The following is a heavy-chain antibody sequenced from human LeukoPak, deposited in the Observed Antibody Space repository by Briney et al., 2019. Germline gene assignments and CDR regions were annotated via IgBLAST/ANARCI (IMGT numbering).Heavy chain of an antibody. CDR3: AGLKLRITIFGGKNYGMDV. CDR2: VYYSGST. CDR1: GGSISSSSYY. D-gene: IGHD3-3*01. V-gene: IGHV4-39*01. J-gene: IGHJ6*02. Sequence: SETLSLTCAVSGGSISSSSYYWGWIRQPPGKGLEWIGSVYYSGSTYYNPSLKSRVTISVDTSKNQFSLKLSSVTAADTAVYYCAGLKLRITIFGGKNYGMDVWGQGTTVTVSS.